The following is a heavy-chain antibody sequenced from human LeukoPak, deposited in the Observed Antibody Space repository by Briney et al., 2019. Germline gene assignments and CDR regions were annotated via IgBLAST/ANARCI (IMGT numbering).Heavy chain of an antibody. CDR3: ARVVAAGYYYYYGMDV. D-gene: IGHD6-13*01. V-gene: IGHV1-2*02. CDR1: GYTFTGYY. Sequence: ASVKVSCKASGYTFTGYYMHWVRQAPGQGLEWMGWINPNSGGTNYAQKFQGRVTMTRDTSISTVYMELSRLRSDDTAVYYCARVVAAGYYYYYGMDVWGQGTTVTVSS. CDR2: INPNSGGT. J-gene: IGHJ6*02.